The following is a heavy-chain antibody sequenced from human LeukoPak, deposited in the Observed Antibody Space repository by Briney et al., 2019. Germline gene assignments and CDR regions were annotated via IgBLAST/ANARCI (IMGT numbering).Heavy chain of an antibody. Sequence: GGSLRLSCTVSGFTFSRYSMNWVRQAPGKGLEWVSSISTSSSYIYYADSVKGRFTISRDNAKHSLYLQMNSLRAEDTAVYYCARWGVPIYYYYMDVWGKGTTVTVSS. CDR2: ISTSSSYI. V-gene: IGHV3-21*01. J-gene: IGHJ6*03. CDR3: ARWGVPIYYYYMDV. CDR1: GFTFSRYS. D-gene: IGHD3-16*01.